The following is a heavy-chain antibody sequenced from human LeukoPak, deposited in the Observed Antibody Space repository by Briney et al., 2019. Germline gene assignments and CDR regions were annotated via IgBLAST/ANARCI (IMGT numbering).Heavy chain of an antibody. J-gene: IGHJ5*02. CDR2: IYYSGST. CDR1: GGSISNYY. CDR3: ARHTAEKYNWFDR. V-gene: IGHV4-59*08. D-gene: IGHD5-24*01. Sequence: SETLSLTCTVSGGSISNYYWSWIRQPPGKGLEWIGYIYYSGSTNYNPSLKSRVTISVDTSENQFSLKLSSVTAADTAVYYCARHTAEKYNWFDRWGQGTLVTVSS.